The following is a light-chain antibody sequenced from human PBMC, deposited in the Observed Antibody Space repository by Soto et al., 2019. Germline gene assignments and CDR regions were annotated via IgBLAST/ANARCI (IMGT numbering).Light chain of an antibody. CDR2: SAY. CDR3: QQTNTSLPLT. CDR1: QGISNW. J-gene: IGKJ4*02. Sequence: DIQMTQSPSSVSASVGDRVTITCRASQGISNWLAWYQQQPGKAPKLLISSAYTLQSGVPSRFSGGGSVTHLSRFISSPQPEDFAAYYCQQTNTSLPLTFGGGTKFEIK. V-gene: IGKV1-12*01.